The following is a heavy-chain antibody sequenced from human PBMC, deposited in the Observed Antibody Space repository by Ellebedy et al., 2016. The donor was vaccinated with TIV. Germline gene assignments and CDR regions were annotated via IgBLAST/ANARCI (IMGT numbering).Heavy chain of an antibody. V-gene: IGHV1-24*01. CDR1: GYTLTKLS. CDR3: ACGQWELQNDF. J-gene: IGHJ4*02. CDR2: LDREDGEL. Sequence: AASVKVSCKVSGYTLTKLSMYWVRQAPGKGLEWMGGLDREDGELIYAQNFQGRVTMTEDTSTDTAYMELSSLTSEDTAVYFCACGQWELQNDFWGQGTLVTVSS. D-gene: IGHD1-26*01.